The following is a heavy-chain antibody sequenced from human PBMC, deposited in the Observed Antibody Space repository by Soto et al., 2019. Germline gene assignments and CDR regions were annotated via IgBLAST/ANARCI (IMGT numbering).Heavy chain of an antibody. J-gene: IGHJ2*01. CDR3: GGFWSPGLFWYFDL. CDR1: GGSMSRYY. CDR2: IYYSGTT. V-gene: IGHV4-59*01. D-gene: IGHD2-8*02. Sequence: PSETLSLTSTVSGGSMSRYYWTWIRQPPGKGLKWIGYIYYSGTTKYNPSLKSRVSISVETPKNESSLNRSSVTATDTAVSYSGGFWSPGLFWYFDLWGRGTLGTVSP.